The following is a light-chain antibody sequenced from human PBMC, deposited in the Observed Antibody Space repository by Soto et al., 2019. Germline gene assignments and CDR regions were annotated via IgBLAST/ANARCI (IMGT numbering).Light chain of an antibody. J-gene: IGKJ2*01. CDR1: QSVSRSY. CDR2: DTS. Sequence: EIVLTQSPGTLSLSPGERATLSCRASQSVSRSYLAWYRQKPGQPPRLLMSDTSSRAPGIPERFSGSGSGTDFTLTISRLEPEDFAVYYCQQYGTSPYTFGQGTKLEIK. CDR3: QQYGTSPYT. V-gene: IGKV3-20*01.